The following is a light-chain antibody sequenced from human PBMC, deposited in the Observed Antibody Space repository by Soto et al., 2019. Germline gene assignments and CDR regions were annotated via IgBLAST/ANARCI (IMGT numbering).Light chain of an antibody. CDR3: QKYNSAPPWT. Sequence: DIQMTQSPSSLSASVGDRVTITCRASQGISNYLAWYQQKPGKVPKLLIYAASTLQSGVPSRFSGSGSGTDFTLTISSLQPEDVATYYCQKYNSAPPWTFGQGTTGEIK. V-gene: IGKV1-27*01. CDR2: AAS. J-gene: IGKJ1*01. CDR1: QGISNY.